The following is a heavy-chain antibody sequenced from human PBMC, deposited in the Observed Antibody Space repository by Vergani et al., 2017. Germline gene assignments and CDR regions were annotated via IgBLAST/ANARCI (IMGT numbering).Heavy chain of an antibody. J-gene: IGHJ4*02. Sequence: QVQLVESGGGVVQPGTSLRLSCVVSGFALNRHAMYWVRQAPGKGLEWVVGISFDGTNEYYPDLVKGRFTISRDIAKNTLYLQVRSLRLEDTGVYHCVRGHGLCARCRCYTEAWVYWVRGTPVTVSS. D-gene: IGHD2-2*02. V-gene: IGHV3-30-3*01. CDR3: VRGHGLCARCRCYTEAWVY. CDR2: ISFDGTNE. CDR1: GFALNRHA.